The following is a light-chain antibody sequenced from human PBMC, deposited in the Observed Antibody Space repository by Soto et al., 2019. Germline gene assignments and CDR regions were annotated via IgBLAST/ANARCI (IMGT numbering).Light chain of an antibody. CDR1: QSVTSSY. J-gene: IGKJ1*01. CDR3: QHNGWT. Sequence: IVLTQAPGTLSVSPGERATLSCRASQSVTSSYLVWYQQKPGQAPRLLIYGASSRASGIPDRLSGSGSGTDFTLTISRLEPEDSAVYYCQHNGWTFGQGTKVDIK. CDR2: GAS. V-gene: IGKV3-20*01.